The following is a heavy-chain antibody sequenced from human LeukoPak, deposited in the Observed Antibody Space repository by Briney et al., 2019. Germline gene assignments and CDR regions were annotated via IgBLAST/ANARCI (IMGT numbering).Heavy chain of an antibody. Sequence: ASVKVSCKSSGYAFTSYGISWVRQAPAQGLEWMGWISAYNGNTHYAQKPQDRVTITTDTSTSTAYMELRSLISDDTAVYYCARGSGSGSYGYGMDVWGQGTTVTVSS. CDR1: GYAFTSYG. D-gene: IGHD3-10*01. CDR3: ARGSGSGSYGYGMDV. J-gene: IGHJ6*02. V-gene: IGHV1-18*01. CDR2: ISAYNGNT.